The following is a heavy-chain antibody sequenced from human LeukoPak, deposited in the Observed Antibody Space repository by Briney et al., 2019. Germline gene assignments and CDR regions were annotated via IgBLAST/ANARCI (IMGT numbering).Heavy chain of an antibody. J-gene: IGHJ4*02. D-gene: IGHD6-19*01. CDR3: ARDRAVADQPQLTEE. V-gene: IGHV3-30*02. CDR2: IRYDGSNK. Sequence: GGSLRLSCAASGFTFSSYGMHWVRQAPGKGLEWVAFIRYDGSNKYYADSVKGRFTISRDNSKNTLYLQMNSLRAEDTAVYYCARDRAVADQPQLTEEWGQGALVTVSS. CDR1: GFTFSSYG.